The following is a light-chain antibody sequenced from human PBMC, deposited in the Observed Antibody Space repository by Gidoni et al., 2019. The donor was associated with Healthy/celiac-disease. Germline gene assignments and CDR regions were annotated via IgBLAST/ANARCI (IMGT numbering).Light chain of an antibody. CDR2: AAS. CDR3: QQSYSTPPT. J-gene: IGKJ1*01. CDR1: QSINSY. V-gene: IGKV1-39*01. Sequence: DIQLTQSPSSLSASVGDRVTITCRARQSINSYFNWDQQNPGKAPKLLIYAASSLQSGGPSMFRGRGSGTDFTLTISSRQPEDVATYYCQQSYSTPPTFGQGTKVEIK.